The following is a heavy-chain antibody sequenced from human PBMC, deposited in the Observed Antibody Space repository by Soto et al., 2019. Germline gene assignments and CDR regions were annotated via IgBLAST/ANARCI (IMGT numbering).Heavy chain of an antibody. CDR2: ISSSSSYI. CDR3: ARDIGFDYVN. D-gene: IGHD3-16*01. Sequence: GGSLSLSCASSGFTFSSYSMNWVRQAPGKGLEWVSSISSSSSYIYYADSVKGRFTISRDNAKNSLYLQMNSLRAEDTAVYYCARDIGFDYVNWGQGTLVNVSS. J-gene: IGHJ4*02. CDR1: GFTFSSYS. V-gene: IGHV3-21*01.